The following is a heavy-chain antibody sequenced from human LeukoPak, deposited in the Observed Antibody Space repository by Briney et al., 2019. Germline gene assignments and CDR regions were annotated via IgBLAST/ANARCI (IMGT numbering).Heavy chain of an antibody. CDR3: ARDYLMGGTTGKAFDI. D-gene: IGHD1-26*01. CDR2: ISYDGNIK. Sequence: GRSLRLSCAASGFTFSSYAMHWVRQAPGKGLEWVAAISYDGNIKYYTDSVKGRFTISRDNSKNTLYLQMNSLRAEDTAVYYCARDYLMGGTTGKAFDIWGQGTMVTISS. V-gene: IGHV3-30*04. CDR1: GFTFSSYA. J-gene: IGHJ3*02.